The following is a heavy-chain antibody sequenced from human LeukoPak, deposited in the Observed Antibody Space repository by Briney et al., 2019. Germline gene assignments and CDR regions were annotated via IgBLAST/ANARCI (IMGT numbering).Heavy chain of an antibody. CDR2: ISYDGSNK. Sequence: HAGRSLRLSCAASGFTFSSYGMHWVRQAPGKGLEWVAVISYDGSNKYYADSVKGRFTISRDNSKNTLYLQMNSLRAEDTAVYYCAKVVHYDFWSGNDYWGQGTLVTVSS. CDR1: GFTFSSYG. V-gene: IGHV3-30*18. CDR3: AKVVHYDFWSGNDY. D-gene: IGHD3-3*01. J-gene: IGHJ4*02.